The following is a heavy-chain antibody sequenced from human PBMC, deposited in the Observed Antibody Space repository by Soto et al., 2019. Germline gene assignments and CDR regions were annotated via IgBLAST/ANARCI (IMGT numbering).Heavy chain of an antibody. J-gene: IGHJ5*02. CDR2: IYYAGGT. CDR3: ARPVAFGGSRGSWFDP. V-gene: IGHV4-39*07. Sequence: PSETLSLTCAVSGASISSDNNFWAWIRQPPGRGLEWIGSIYYAGGTYYNPSLKSRVTISVDTSKNQLSLKLSSVTAADTAVYYCARPVAFGGSRGSWFDPWGQGTLVTVSS. D-gene: IGHD2-15*01. CDR1: GASISSDNNF.